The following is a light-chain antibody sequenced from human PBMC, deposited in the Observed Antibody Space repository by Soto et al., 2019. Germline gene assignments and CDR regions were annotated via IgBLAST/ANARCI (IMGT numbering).Light chain of an antibody. J-gene: IGLJ1*01. CDR2: EVS. CDR1: SSDVGSYNR. V-gene: IGLV2-18*02. CDR3: SSYTSSSTYV. Sequence: QSALTQPPSVSGSPGQSVTISCTGTSSDVGSYNRVSWYQQPPGTAPKLMIYEVSDRPSGVPDRFSGSKSGNTASLTISGLQAEDEADYYCSSYTSSSTYVFGSGNKVNVL.